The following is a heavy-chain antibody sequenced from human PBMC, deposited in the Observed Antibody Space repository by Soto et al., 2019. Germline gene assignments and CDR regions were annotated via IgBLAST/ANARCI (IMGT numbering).Heavy chain of an antibody. Sequence: GGSLRLSCAASGFTFSSYAMHWVRQAPGKGLEWVAVISYDGSNKYYADSVKGRFTISRDNSKNTLYLQMNSLRAEDTAVYYCAREHYYGSGSYAFDLWGRGTRVTVSS. V-gene: IGHV3-30-3*01. CDR3: AREHYYGSGSYAFDL. CDR2: ISYDGSNK. J-gene: IGHJ2*01. D-gene: IGHD3-10*01. CDR1: GFTFSSYA.